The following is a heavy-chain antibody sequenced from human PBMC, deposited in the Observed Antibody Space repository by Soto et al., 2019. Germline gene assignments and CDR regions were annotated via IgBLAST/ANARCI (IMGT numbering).Heavy chain of an antibody. V-gene: IGHV4-34*01. CDR3: ARTYSSSWSPFDH. CDR2: INQSGST. D-gene: IGHD6-13*01. J-gene: IGHJ4*02. Sequence: QVQLQQWGAGLLKPSETLSLTCAVYGGSFSGYYWSWIRQPPGKGLEWIGEINQSGSTNYNPSLKSRFTISVDTSKNQFSLQLSSVTAADTAVYYCARTYSSSWSPFDHWGQGTLVTVSS. CDR1: GGSFSGYY.